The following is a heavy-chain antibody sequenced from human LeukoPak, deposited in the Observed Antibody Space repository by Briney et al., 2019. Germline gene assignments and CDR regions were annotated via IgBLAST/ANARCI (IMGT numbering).Heavy chain of an antibody. CDR2: TRKKINSYTT. V-gene: IGHV3-72*01. CDR1: GFTFSSYW. CDR3: TRVVLVGTTYSYFDY. Sequence: GGSLRLSCAASGFTFSSYWMSWVRQAPGKGLEWVGRTRKKINSYTTEYAASVKGRFTISRDDSKNSLYLQMNSLKPEDTAVYYCTRVVLVGTTYSYFDYWGQGTLVTVSS. J-gene: IGHJ4*02. D-gene: IGHD1-26*01.